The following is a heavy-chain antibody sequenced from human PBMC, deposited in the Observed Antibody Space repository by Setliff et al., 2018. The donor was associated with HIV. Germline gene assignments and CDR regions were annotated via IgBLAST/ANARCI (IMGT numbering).Heavy chain of an antibody. D-gene: IGHD3-3*01. Sequence: PGESLKISCKGSGYSFTSYWIGWVRQMPGKGLEWMGIIYPGDSDTRYSPSFQGQVTISADKSISTAYLQWSSLRVEDTAVYYCASTNSFDYWGQGTLVTVSS. CDR1: GYSFTSYW. CDR3: ASTNSFDY. V-gene: IGHV5-51*01. CDR2: IYPGDSDT. J-gene: IGHJ4*02.